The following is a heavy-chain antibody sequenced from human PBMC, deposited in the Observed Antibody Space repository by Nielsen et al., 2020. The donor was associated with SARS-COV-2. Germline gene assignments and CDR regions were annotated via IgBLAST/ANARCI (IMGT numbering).Heavy chain of an antibody. V-gene: IGHV3-23*01. CDR2: ISGSGGST. CDR3: AKVLYTSDWAPTIYGLDV. Sequence: GESLKISCAASGFTFSSYAMSWVRQAPGKGLEWVSAISGSGGSTYYADSVKGRFTISRDNSKNTLYLQMNSLRAEDTAVYYCAKVLYTSDWAPTIYGLDVWGQGTPVTVSS. J-gene: IGHJ6*02. CDR1: GFTFSSYA. D-gene: IGHD2-2*01.